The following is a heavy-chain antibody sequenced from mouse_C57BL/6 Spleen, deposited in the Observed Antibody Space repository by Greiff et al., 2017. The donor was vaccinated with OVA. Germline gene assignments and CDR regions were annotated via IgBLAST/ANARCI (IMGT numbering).Heavy chain of an antibody. CDR2: ISSGGDYI. CDR1: GFTFSSYA. D-gene: IGHD1-1*01. Sequence: EVKLVESGEGLVKPGGSLKLSCAASGFTFSSYAMSWVRQTPEKRLEWVAYISSGGDYIYYADTVKGRFTISRDNARNTLYLQMSSLKSEDTAMYYCTRERAHYYGSSYYAMDYWGQGTSVTVSS. J-gene: IGHJ4*01. CDR3: TRERAHYYGSSYYAMDY. V-gene: IGHV5-9-1*02.